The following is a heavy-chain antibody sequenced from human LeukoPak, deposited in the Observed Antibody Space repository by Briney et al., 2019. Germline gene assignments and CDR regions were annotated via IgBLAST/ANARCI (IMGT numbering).Heavy chain of an antibody. CDR2: ISGSGDST. V-gene: IGHV3-23*01. J-gene: IGHJ4*02. Sequence: GGSLRLSCAASGFTFSSYAMSWVRQAPGKGLEWVSVISGSGDSTHYADSVKGRFTISRDNSKTTLYVQMNSLRAEDTAIYYCATHGSGSYYNAPDYWGQGTLVTVSS. CDR3: ATHGSGSYYNAPDY. D-gene: IGHD3-10*01. CDR1: GFTFSSYA.